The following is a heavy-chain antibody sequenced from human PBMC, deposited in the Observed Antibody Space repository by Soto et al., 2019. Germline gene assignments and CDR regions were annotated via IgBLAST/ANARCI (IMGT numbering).Heavy chain of an antibody. Sequence: ASVKVSCKVSGYTLTELSMHWVRQAPGKGLEWMGGFDPEDGETIYAQKFQGRVTMTEDTSTDTAYMELSSLRSEDTAVYYCATISTLSGIGYYDILTGYGPPHGAFDIWGQGTMVTVS. CDR2: FDPEDGET. CDR1: GYTLTELS. V-gene: IGHV1-24*01. D-gene: IGHD3-9*01. J-gene: IGHJ3*02. CDR3: ATISTLSGIGYYDILTGYGPPHGAFDI.